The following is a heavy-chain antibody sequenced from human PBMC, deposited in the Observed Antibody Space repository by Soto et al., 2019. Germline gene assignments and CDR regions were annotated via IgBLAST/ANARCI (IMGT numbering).Heavy chain of an antibody. CDR1: GDSISSGTG. J-gene: IGHJ4*02. Sequence: PANMSLTCAVYGDSISSGTGWSRVSQLSGKGLEWIGEIHHSGNSNYNPSLKSRVIISVDKSKNQFSLKLSSVTDADTAVYYCARGERQQQRDYWGQGTLVTVSS. D-gene: IGHD6-13*01. V-gene: IGHV4-4*03. CDR2: IHHSGNS. CDR3: ARGERQQQRDY.